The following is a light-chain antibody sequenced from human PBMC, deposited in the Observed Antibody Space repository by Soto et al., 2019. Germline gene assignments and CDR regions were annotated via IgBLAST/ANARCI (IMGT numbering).Light chain of an antibody. CDR2: GAS. V-gene: IGKV3-20*01. Sequence: EIVLTQSPATLSLSPGESATLSCRASQSVGSNYLAWYQQRPGQPPNLLIFGASHRAPDIPDRFSGSGSGTDFTLTISRLEPEDFAVYYCQQYGSSPPVTFGQGTKVDIK. CDR1: QSVGSNY. CDR3: QQYGSSPPVT. J-gene: IGKJ1*01.